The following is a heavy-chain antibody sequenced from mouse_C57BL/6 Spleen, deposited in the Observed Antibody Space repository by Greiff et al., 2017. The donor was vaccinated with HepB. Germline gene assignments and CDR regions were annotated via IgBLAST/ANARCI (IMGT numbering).Heavy chain of an antibody. J-gene: IGHJ3*01. Sequence: EVKLVESGGGLVQPGGSMKLSCVASGFTFSNYWMNWVRQSPEKGLEWVAQIRLKSDNYATHYAESVKGRFTISRDDSKSSVYLQMNNLRAEDTGIYYCTGQAGKGAWFAYWGQGTLVTVSA. V-gene: IGHV6-3*01. CDR1: GFTFSNYW. D-gene: IGHD3-2*02. CDR3: TGQAGKGAWFAY. CDR2: IRLKSDNYAT.